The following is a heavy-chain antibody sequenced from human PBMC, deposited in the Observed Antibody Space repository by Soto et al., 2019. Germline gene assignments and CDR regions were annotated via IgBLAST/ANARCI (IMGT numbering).Heavy chain of an antibody. D-gene: IGHD3-22*01. J-gene: IGHJ4*02. V-gene: IGHV4-39*01. CDR1: GGSISSSSYY. CDR2: IYYSGST. CDR3: ARGPYDSSGYYWPFDY. Sequence: KTSETLSLTCTVSGGSISSSSYYWGWIRQPPGKGLEWIGSIYYSGSTYYNPSLKSRVTISVDTSKNQFSLKLSSVTAADTAVYYCARGPYDSSGYYWPFDYWGQGTLVTVSS.